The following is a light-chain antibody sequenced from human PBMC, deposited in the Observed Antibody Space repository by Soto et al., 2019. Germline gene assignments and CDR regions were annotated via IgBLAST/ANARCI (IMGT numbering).Light chain of an antibody. CDR1: QSLLHTNGKKY. V-gene: IGKV2-28*01. Sequence: DIVMTQSPLSLPVTPGEPASISCRSSQSLLHTNGKKYMDWYLQKPGQSAQLLIYLGSNRASGVPDRFSGSGSGTDFSLKISRVEAEDVGVYYCMQALQTPITFGQGTRLEI. J-gene: IGKJ5*01. CDR2: LGS. CDR3: MQALQTPIT.